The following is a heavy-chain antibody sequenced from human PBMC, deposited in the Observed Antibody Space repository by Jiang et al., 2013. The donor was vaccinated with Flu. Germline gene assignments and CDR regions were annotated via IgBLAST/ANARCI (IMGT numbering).Heavy chain of an antibody. D-gene: IGHD6-19*01. J-gene: IGHJ4*02. V-gene: IGHV3-30*01. CDR1: GFTFSSYA. CDR2: ISYDGSNK. CDR3: ASDDIAVAGKDDY. Sequence: LLESGGGVVQPGRSLRLSCAASGFTFSSYAMHWVRQAPGKGLEWVAVISYDGSNKYYADSVKGRFTISRDNSKNTLYLQMNSLRAEDTAVYYCASDDIAVAGKDDYWGQGTLVTVSS.